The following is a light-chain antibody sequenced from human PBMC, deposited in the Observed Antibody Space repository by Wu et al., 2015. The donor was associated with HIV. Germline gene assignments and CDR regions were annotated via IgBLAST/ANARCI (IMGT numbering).Light chain of an antibody. J-gene: IGKJ2*03. CDR3: QQYYSTLLG. V-gene: IGKV1-NL1*01. Sequence: DIQMTQSPSSLSASVGDRVTITCRASQGIANSLAWYQQEPGKAPKLLLYAASRLESGVPSRFSGSGSGTDYTLTINSLQPEDFATYYCQQYYSTLLGFGQGTKLEIK. CDR2: AAS. CDR1: QGIANS.